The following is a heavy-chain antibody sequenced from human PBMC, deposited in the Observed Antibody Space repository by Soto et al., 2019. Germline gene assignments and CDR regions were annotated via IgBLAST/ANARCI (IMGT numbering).Heavy chain of an antibody. J-gene: IGHJ5*02. V-gene: IGHV3-15*01. CDR2: IKSKTDGGTT. Sequence: GGSLRLSCAASGFTFSNAWMSWVRQAPGKGLEWVGRIKSKTDGGTTDYAGPVKGRFTISRDDSKNTLYLQMNSLKTEDTAVYYCTTGRISSGRWNWFDPWGQGTLVTVSS. D-gene: IGHD6-19*01. CDR3: TTGRISSGRWNWFDP. CDR1: GFTFSNAW.